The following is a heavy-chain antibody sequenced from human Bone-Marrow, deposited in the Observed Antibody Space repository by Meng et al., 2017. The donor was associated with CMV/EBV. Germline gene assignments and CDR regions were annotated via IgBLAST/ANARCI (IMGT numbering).Heavy chain of an antibody. J-gene: IGHJ4*02. V-gene: IGHV3-23*01. Sequence: GGSLRLSCAASGFTFSSYSMNWVRQAPGKGLEWVSAISGSGGSTYYADSVKGRFTISRDNSKNTLYLQMNSLRAEDTAVYYCAKGFDVVVVAATPGYWGQGTLVTVSS. CDR1: GFTFSSYS. CDR3: AKGFDVVVVAATPGY. D-gene: IGHD2-15*01. CDR2: ISGSGGST.